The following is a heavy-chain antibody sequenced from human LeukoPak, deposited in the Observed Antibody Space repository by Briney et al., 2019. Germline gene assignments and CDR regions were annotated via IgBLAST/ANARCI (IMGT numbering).Heavy chain of an antibody. V-gene: IGHV3-23*01. J-gene: IGHJ4*02. Sequence: PGGSLRLSCAASGFTFRNDAFSWFRQAPGKGLEWVSVISGSGANRYFADSVKGRFTISRDNSRNALYLQMNSLRAEDTAVYFCARQVGPDYWGQGTLVTVSS. CDR2: ISGSGANR. CDR3: ARQVGPDY. CDR1: GFTFRNDA.